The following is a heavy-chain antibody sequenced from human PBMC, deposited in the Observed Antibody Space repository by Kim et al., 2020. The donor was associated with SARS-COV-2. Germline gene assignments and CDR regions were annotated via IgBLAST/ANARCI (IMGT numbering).Heavy chain of an antibody. V-gene: IGHV3-30-3*01. Sequence: GGSLRLSCAASGFTFSSYAIHWVRQAPGKGLEWVAVISYDGSNKYYADSVKGRFTISRHNSKNTLYLQMNSLRPEDTAVYYCARVGPAMDYWGQGTLVTVSS. CDR1: GFTFSSYA. CDR3: ARVGPAMDY. J-gene: IGHJ4*02. CDR2: ISYDGSNK. D-gene: IGHD5-18*01.